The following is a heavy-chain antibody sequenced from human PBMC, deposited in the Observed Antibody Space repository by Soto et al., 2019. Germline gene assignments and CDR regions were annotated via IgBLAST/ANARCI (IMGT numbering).Heavy chain of an antibody. CDR3: AKNWDTTFSSSSH. CDR1: GFTFTTYA. D-gene: IGHD6-6*01. J-gene: IGHJ4*02. CDR2: ISGSGGST. V-gene: IGHV3-23*04. Sequence: EVQLVESGGGLVQPGGSLRLSCAASGFTFTTYAMTWVRQAPGKGLEWVSAISGSGGSTYYADSVKGRFTISRDNSKNTLFLQMNSLRAEDTAVYYCAKNWDTTFSSSSHWGQGTLVTVSS.